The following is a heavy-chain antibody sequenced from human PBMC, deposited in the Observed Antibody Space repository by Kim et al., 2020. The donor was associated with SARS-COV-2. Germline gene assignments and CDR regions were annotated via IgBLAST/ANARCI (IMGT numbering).Heavy chain of an antibody. CDR2: IQENGREK. CDR1: GFIFSSYW. J-gene: IGHJ3*02. D-gene: IGHD4-17*01. CDR3: ARDLRGEPFDI. Sequence: GGSLRLSCSASGFIFSSYWMSWVRQAPGKGLEWVAYIQENGREKYYVDSVRGRFTISRDNAKNSLYLQMNSLRAEDTAAYYCARDLRGEPFDIWGQGTMV. V-gene: IGHV3-7*01.